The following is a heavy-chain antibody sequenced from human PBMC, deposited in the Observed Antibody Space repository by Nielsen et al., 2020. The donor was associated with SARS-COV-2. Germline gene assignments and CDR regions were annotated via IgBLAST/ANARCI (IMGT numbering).Heavy chain of an antibody. J-gene: IGHJ4*02. CDR3: VRDDYGDYRGGFDH. Sequence: GESLKISCAASGFTFSGSSMHWVRQASGKGLEWIGRIRSKANIYATAYAASVKGRFTISRDDSKNTAYLQMNSLRTDDTAVYYCVRDDYGDYRGGFDHWGQGTLVTVSS. CDR1: GFTFSGSS. CDR2: IRSKANIYAT. D-gene: IGHD4-17*01. V-gene: IGHV3-73*01.